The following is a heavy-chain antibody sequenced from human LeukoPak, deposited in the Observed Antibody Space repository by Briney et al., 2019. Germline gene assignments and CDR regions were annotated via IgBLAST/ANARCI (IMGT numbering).Heavy chain of an antibody. D-gene: IGHD3-22*01. Sequence: GGSLRLSCAASRFTFSSYSMNWVRQAPGKGLEWVSSISSSSSYIHYADSVKGRFTISRDNSKNTLYLQMNSLRAEDTAVYYCARRAGDYSHPYDYWGQGILVTVSS. CDR3: ARRAGDYSHPYDY. V-gene: IGHV3-21*04. J-gene: IGHJ4*02. CDR2: ISSSSSYI. CDR1: RFTFSSYS.